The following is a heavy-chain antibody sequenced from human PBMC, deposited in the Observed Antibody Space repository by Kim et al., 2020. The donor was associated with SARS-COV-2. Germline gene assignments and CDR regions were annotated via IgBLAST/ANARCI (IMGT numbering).Heavy chain of an antibody. CDR3: AKKGRDTSSWHYFDY. CDR2: IDKNGRNI. J-gene: IGHJ4*01. CDR1: GFTFSDYA. V-gene: IGHV3-23*05. D-gene: IGHD6-13*01. Sequence: GGSLRLSCAASGFTFSDYAMTWVRQVPGEGLDWVSSIDKNGRNIYYTDSAKGRFTISRDNSKHTLYLQMNSLRAEDTAVYYCAKKGRDTSSWHYFDYWG.